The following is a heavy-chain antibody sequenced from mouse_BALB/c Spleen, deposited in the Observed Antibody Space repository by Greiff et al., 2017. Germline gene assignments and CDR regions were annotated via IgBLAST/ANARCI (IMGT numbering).Heavy chain of an antibody. Sequence: EVKVVESGGGLVKPGGSLKLSCAASGFTFSSYAMSWVRQTPEKRLEWVASISSGGSTYYPDSVKGRFTISRDNARNILYLQMSSLRSEDTAMYYCARGNGYYPYWGQGTTLTVSS. V-gene: IGHV5-6-5*01. J-gene: IGHJ2*01. CDR2: ISSGGST. D-gene: IGHD2-3*01. CDR1: GFTFSSYA. CDR3: ARGNGYYPY.